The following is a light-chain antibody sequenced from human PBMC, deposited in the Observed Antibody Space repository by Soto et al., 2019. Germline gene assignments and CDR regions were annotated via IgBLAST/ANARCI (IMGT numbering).Light chain of an antibody. J-gene: IGKJ1*01. CDR3: QQYGSSSPWT. CDR2: KAS. Sequence: DIQMTQSPSTLSASVGDRVTITCRASQSISSWLAWYQQKPGRAPKLLIYKASSLETGVPSSFGGSGSGTEFTLIISSLQPDDFASYYCQQYGSSSPWTFGQGTKVEIK. V-gene: IGKV1-5*03. CDR1: QSISSW.